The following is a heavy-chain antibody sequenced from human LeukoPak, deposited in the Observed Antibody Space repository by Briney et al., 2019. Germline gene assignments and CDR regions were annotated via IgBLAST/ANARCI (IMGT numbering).Heavy chain of an antibody. J-gene: IGHJ5*02. CDR2: INRSGST. Sequence: SETLSLTCAVYGGSFSGYYWSWIRQPPGKGLEWIGEINRSGSTNYNPSLKSRVTISVDTSKNQFSLKLSSVTAADTAVYYCARFGYCSSTSCPNAWGQGTLVTVSS. CDR1: GGSFSGYY. CDR3: ARFGYCSSTSCPNA. V-gene: IGHV4-34*01. D-gene: IGHD2-2*01.